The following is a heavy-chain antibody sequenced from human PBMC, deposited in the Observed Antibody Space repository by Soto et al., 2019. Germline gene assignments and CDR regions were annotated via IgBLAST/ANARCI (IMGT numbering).Heavy chain of an antibody. J-gene: IGHJ4*02. CDR2: ISSSGNT. Sequence: PSETLSLTCTVSDGSISIYWSWIRQPPGKGLEWIGYISSSGNTNYNPSLKSRVSISVDTSKNQFSLKVTSLTAADTAVYYCASRDPGTSVDYWGQGTLVTV. CDR3: ASRDPGTSVDY. D-gene: IGHD1-7*01. CDR1: DGSISIY. V-gene: IGHV4-59*08.